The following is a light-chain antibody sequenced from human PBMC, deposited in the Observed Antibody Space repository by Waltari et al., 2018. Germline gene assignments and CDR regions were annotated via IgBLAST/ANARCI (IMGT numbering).Light chain of an antibody. Sequence: DIQLTQSPTFLSASVGDRVTITCRASQDISTYLVWYQQKLGKAPSLLIYAASALYSGVPARFSGSGSGTEFTLTISSLQAEDFGTYYCQQFTSYPYTCGQGTKLEIK. CDR2: AAS. J-gene: IGKJ2*01. V-gene: IGKV1-9*01. CDR3: QQFTSYPYT. CDR1: QDISTY.